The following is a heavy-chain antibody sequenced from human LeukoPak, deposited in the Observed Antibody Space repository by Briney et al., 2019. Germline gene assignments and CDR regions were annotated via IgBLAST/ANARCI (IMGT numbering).Heavy chain of an antibody. CDR2: ISSSGTYI. V-gene: IGHV3-21*01. D-gene: IGHD1-14*01. CDR1: GFSFSSYY. Sequence: GGSLRLSCAASGFSFSSYYVNWVRQAPGKGLEWVSCISSSGTYICYADSVGGRFAISRDNAKNSLYLQMNSLRAEDTAVYYCVRENHGSFDYWGQGSLVTVSS. J-gene: IGHJ4*02. CDR3: VRENHGSFDY.